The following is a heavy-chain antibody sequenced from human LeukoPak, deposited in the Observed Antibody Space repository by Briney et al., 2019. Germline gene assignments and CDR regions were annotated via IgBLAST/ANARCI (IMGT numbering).Heavy chain of an antibody. J-gene: IGHJ4*02. D-gene: IGHD3-10*01. CDR3: ARDHSYYYGSGSYLPGYYFDY. V-gene: IGHV3-33*01. Sequence: PGRSLRLSCAASGFTFSSYGMHWVRQAPGKGLEWVAVIWYDGSNKYYADSVKGRFTISRDNSKNTLYLQMNSLRAEDTAVYYCARDHSYYYGSGSYLPGYYFDYWGQGTLVTVSS. CDR1: GFTFSSYG. CDR2: IWYDGSNK.